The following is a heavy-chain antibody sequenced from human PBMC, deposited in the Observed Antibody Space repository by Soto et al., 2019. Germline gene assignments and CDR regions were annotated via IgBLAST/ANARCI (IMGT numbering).Heavy chain of an antibody. CDR1: GFTFSSYA. D-gene: IGHD5-12*01. V-gene: IGHV3-23*01. J-gene: IGHJ5*02. Sequence: PVGSLRLSCAASGFTFSSYAMSWVRQAPGKGLEWVSAISGSGGSTYYADSVKGRFTISRDNSKNTLYLQMNSLRAEDTAVYYCAKDLKTGRRWLRFVVEWFDPWGQGTLVTAPQ. CDR3: AKDLKTGRRWLRFVVEWFDP. CDR2: ISGSGGST.